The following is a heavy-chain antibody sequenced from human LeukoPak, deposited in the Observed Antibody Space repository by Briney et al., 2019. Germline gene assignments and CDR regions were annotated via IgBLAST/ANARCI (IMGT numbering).Heavy chain of an antibody. D-gene: IGHD2-2*02. J-gene: IGHJ3*02. V-gene: IGHV4-39*01. CDR3: ARRGRTVPATILDAFDI. CDR1: GGSISSSSYY. Sequence: SETLSLTCTVSGGSISSSSYYWGWIRQPPGKGLEWIGHIYYSGSTYYNPSLKSRVTISVATSKNQFSLKLSSVTAADTAVYYCARRGRTVPATILDAFDIWGQGTMVTISS. CDR2: IYYSGST.